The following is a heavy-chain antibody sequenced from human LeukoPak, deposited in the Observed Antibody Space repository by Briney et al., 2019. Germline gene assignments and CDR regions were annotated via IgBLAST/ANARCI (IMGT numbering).Heavy chain of an antibody. J-gene: IGHJ4*02. Sequence: PGGSLRLSCAASGFTFSSYAMSWVRQAPGKGLEWVSAISGSGGSTYYGDSVKGRFTISRDNSKNTLYLQMNSLRAEDTAVYYCAKDQHYDILTGYDYWGQGTLVTVSS. CDR1: GFTFSSYA. D-gene: IGHD3-9*01. CDR3: AKDQHYDILTGYDY. V-gene: IGHV3-23*01. CDR2: ISGSGGST.